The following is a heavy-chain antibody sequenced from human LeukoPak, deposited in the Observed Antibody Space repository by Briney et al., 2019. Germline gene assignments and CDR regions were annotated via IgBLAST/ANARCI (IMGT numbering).Heavy chain of an antibody. CDR2: ISGNGGRT. J-gene: IGHJ4*02. CDR3: AKEQTSSGYFDY. CDR1: GFTFNNYA. Sequence: GGSLRLSCVASGFTFNNYAMSWVRQAPGKGLEWVAAISGNGGRTYYRDSVKGRFTISRDNPKNTLYLLMNSLSAEDTALYYCAKEQTSSGYFDYWGQGTLVTVSS. D-gene: IGHD3-10*01. V-gene: IGHV3-23*01.